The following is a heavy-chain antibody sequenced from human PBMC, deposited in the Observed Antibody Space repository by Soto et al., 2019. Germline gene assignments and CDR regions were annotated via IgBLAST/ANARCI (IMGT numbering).Heavy chain of an antibody. V-gene: IGHV1-18*04. CDR1: GYTFTSYG. CDR3: AREVRSTYYELGSCYYTGDIVDY. J-gene: IGHJ4*01. D-gene: IGHD3-3*01. Sequence: SVQVSCKASGYTFTSYGISWVRQAPGQGLEWMGWISAYNGNTNYAQKLQGRVTMTTDTSTSTAYMELRSLRSDDTAVYYCAREVRSTYYELGSCYYTGDIVDYWG. CDR2: ISAYNGNT.